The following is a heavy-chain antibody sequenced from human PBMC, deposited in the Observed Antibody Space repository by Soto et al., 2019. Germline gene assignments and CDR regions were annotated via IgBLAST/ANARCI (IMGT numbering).Heavy chain of an antibody. CDR1: GGSISSDNW. D-gene: IGHD1-26*01. CDR2: IYHSGST. V-gene: IGHV4-4*02. CDR3: ARVAWESLSDYFDY. Sequence: NPSETLSLTCAVSGGSISSDNWWSWVRQPPGKGLEWIGQIYHSGSTNYNPSLKSRVAISVDKSRNHFSLNLSSVSAADTAVYFCARVAWESLSDYFDYWGQGTLVTVSS. J-gene: IGHJ4*02.